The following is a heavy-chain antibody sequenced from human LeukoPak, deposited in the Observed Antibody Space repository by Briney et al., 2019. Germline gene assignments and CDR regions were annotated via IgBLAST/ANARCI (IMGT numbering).Heavy chain of an antibody. J-gene: IGHJ5*02. Sequence: PGGSLRLSCAASGFTFSSYAMSWVRQAPGKGLEWVSSISSSSSYIYYADSVKGRFTISRDNAKNSLYLQMNSLRAEDTAVYYCAKNSGSYPWGQGTLVTVSS. D-gene: IGHD1-26*01. CDR1: GFTFSSYA. V-gene: IGHV3-21*01. CDR2: ISSSSSYI. CDR3: AKNSGSYP.